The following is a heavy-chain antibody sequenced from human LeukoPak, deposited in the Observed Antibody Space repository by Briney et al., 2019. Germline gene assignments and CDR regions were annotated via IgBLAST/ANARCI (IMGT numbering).Heavy chain of an antibody. CDR1: GYSISSGYY. J-gene: IGHJ5*02. D-gene: IGHD2-2*01. V-gene: IGHV4-38-2*01. CDR2: IYHSGST. Sequence: SETLSLTCAVSGYSISSGYYWGWTRQPPGKGLEWIGRIYHSGSTYYNPSPKSRVTISVDTSKNQFSLKLSSVTAADTAVYYCARVVPEDIVVVPAAMGWFDPWGQGTLVTVSS. CDR3: ARVVPEDIVVVPAAMGWFDP.